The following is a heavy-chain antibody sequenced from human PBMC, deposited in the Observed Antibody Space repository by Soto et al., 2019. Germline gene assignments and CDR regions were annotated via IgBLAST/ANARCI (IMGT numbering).Heavy chain of an antibody. J-gene: IGHJ4*02. Sequence: SETLSLTCSVSGGSVSSGSYYWSWIRQPPGKGLEWIGYIYYSGSTNYNPSLKSRVTISVDTSKNQFSLKLSSVTAADTAVYYCARDRIETWGDSSSGFDYWGQGTLVTVSA. V-gene: IGHV4-61*01. CDR2: IYYSGST. CDR3: ARDRIETWGDSSSGFDY. D-gene: IGHD6-6*01. CDR1: GGSVSSGSYY.